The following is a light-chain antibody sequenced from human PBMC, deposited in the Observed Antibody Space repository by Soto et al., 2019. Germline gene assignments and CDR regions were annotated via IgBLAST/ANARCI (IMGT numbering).Light chain of an antibody. V-gene: IGLV2-14*01. CDR3: SSFTSTNPPYV. CDR1: SDDVGGNTY. CDR2: EVS. J-gene: IGLJ1*01. Sequence: QSVLTQPASVSGSPGQSINISCTGSSDDVGGNTYVSWYQQHPGKAPELVIYEVSNRPSGVSDRFSGSKSGSTASLTISRLQTEDEALYYCSSFTSTNPPYVFGTETKVTVL.